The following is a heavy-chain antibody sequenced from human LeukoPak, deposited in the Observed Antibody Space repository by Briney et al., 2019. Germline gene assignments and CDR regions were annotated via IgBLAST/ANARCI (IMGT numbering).Heavy chain of an antibody. J-gene: IGHJ4*02. CDR1: GFTFSSYG. Sequence: GGSLRLSCAASGFTFSSYGMHWVRQAPGKGLEWVAVISHDGSNSYYADSVKGRFTISRDNSKNTLYLQMNSLRAEDTAVYYCAKTYYYDSSGVLGDYWGQGTLVTVSS. V-gene: IGHV3-30*18. CDR2: ISHDGSNS. D-gene: IGHD3-22*01. CDR3: AKTYYYDSSGVLGDY.